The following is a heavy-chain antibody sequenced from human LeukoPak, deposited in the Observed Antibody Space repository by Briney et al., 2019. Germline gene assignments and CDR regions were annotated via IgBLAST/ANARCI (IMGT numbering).Heavy chain of an antibody. CDR1: GGSISSGGYS. D-gene: IGHD3-10*01. CDR3: ARGGYYGLGNDFRFDP. Sequence: SQTLSLTCAVSGGSISSGGYSWSWIRQPPGKGLEWIGYIYYSGSTYYNPSLKSRVTISVDTSKNQFSLQLTSLTAPYTAVYYWARGGYYGLGNDFRFDPWGQGTLVTVSS. CDR2: IYYSGST. J-gene: IGHJ5*02. V-gene: IGHV4-30-4*07.